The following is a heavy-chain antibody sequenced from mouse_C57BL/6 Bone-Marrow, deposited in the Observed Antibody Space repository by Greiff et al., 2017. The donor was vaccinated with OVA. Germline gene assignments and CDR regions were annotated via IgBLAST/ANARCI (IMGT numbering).Heavy chain of an antibody. J-gene: IGHJ1*03. CDR2: ISSGGSYT. D-gene: IGHD1-1*01. Sequence: EVHLVESGGDLVKPGGSLKLSCAASGFTFSSYGMSWVRQTPDKRLEWVATISSGGSYTYYPDSVKGRFTISRDNAKNTLYLQMSSLKSEDTAMYYCARRSYGSYWYFDVWGTGTTVTVSS. V-gene: IGHV5-6*01. CDR3: ARRSYGSYWYFDV. CDR1: GFTFSSYG.